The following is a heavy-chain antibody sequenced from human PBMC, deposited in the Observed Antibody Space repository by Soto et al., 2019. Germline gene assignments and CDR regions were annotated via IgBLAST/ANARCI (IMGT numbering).Heavy chain of an antibody. CDR2: IYHSGST. Sequence: QLQLQESGSGLVKPSQTLSLTCAVSGGSISSGGYSWSWIRQPPGKGLEWIGYIYHSGSTYYNPSLRSRVTISVDRSKNQFSLKLSSVTAADTAVYYCASLYSGYGFGYWGQGTLVTVSS. CDR1: GGSISSGGYS. CDR3: ASLYSGYGFGY. V-gene: IGHV4-30-2*01. J-gene: IGHJ4*02. D-gene: IGHD5-12*01.